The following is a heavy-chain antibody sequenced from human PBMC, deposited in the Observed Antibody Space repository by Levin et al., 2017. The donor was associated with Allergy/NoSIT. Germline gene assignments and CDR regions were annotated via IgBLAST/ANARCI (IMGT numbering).Heavy chain of an antibody. J-gene: IGHJ5*02. CDR1: GYTFTGYY. D-gene: IGHD4-17*01. Sequence: ASVKVSCKASGYTFTGYYMHWVRQAPGQGLEWMGWINPNSGATNSAQKFQGRVTLTRDTSISTVYMEVSRLRSDDTAVYYCARVIVPSTVTDNWFDPWGQGTLVTVSS. V-gene: IGHV1-2*02. CDR3: ARVIVPSTVTDNWFDP. CDR2: INPNSGAT.